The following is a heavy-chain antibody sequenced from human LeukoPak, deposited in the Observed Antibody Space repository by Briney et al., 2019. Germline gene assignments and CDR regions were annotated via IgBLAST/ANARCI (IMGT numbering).Heavy chain of an antibody. CDR2: ISSSSSTI. Sequence: GGSLRLSCAASGFTFSSYSMNWVRQAPGKGLEWVSYISSSSSTIYYADSVKGRLTISRDNAKNSLYLQMNSLRAEDTAVYYCAREDCTNGVCSFDYWGQGTLVTVSS. J-gene: IGHJ4*02. D-gene: IGHD2-8*01. CDR3: AREDCTNGVCSFDY. CDR1: GFTFSSYS. V-gene: IGHV3-48*01.